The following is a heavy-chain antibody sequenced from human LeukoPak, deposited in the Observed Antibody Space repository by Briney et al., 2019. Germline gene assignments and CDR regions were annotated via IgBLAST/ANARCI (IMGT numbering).Heavy chain of an antibody. CDR1: GFTFSSYW. CDR2: IKSDGSST. V-gene: IGHV3-74*01. D-gene: IGHD6-13*01. J-gene: IGHJ4*02. Sequence: GGSLRLSCGASGFTFSSYWMHWVRQAPGKGLVWVSRIKSDGSSTTYADSVKGRFTISRDNAKNTLYLQMNSLRAEDTAVYYCARVVGSWLGSYYFAYWGQGTLVTVSS. CDR3: ARVVGSWLGSYYFAY.